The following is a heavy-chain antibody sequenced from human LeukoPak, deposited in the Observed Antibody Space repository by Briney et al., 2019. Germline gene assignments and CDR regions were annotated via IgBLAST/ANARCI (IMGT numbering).Heavy chain of an antibody. CDR2: ISVSGDRT. Sequence: GGSLRLSCAASGFTFSSYAMSWVRQAPGKGLEWVSAISVSGDRTSYADSVKGRFTISRDNSKNTLYLQMNSLRAEDTAVYYCAKSLERWLIENPFDYWGQGTLVTVSS. J-gene: IGHJ4*02. CDR3: AKSLERWLIENPFDY. V-gene: IGHV3-23*01. CDR1: GFTFSSYA. D-gene: IGHD5-24*01.